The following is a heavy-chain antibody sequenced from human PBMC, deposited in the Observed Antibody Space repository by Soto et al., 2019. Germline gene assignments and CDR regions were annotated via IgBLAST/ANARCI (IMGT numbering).Heavy chain of an antibody. CDR2: INPGNGNT. V-gene: IGHV1-3*01. J-gene: IGHJ6*02. CDR1: ENTFSNFA. Sequence: ASVKASCKASENTFSNFAMIWVGQAPGKRLDWMGWINPGNGNTKYSQTFQGRVTITRDTSASTAYMELSSLRSEDTAVYYCARAVARGVKTIYYYYGMDVWGQGTTVTVSS. D-gene: IGHD3-10*01. CDR3: ARAVARGVKTIYYYYGMDV.